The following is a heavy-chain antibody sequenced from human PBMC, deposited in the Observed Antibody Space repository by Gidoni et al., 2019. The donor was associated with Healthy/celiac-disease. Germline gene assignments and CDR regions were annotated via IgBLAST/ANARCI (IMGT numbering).Heavy chain of an antibody. Sequence: QVQLQESGPGLVKPSETLSLTCTVSGYSLSSGYYWGWIRQPPGKGLEWIGSIYHSGSTYYNPSLKSRVTISVDTSKNQFSLMLSSVTAADTAVYYCARVPLETYYYDSSGLDYWGQGTLVTVSS. CDR2: IYHSGST. J-gene: IGHJ4*02. CDR1: GYSLSSGYY. V-gene: IGHV4-38-2*02. CDR3: ARVPLETYYYDSSGLDY. D-gene: IGHD3-22*01.